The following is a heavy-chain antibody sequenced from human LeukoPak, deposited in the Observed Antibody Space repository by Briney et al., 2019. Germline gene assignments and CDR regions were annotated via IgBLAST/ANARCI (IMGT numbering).Heavy chain of an antibody. CDR1: GFTFSTYA. CDR3: ARDPAVAGNSGPFDI. J-gene: IGHJ3*02. V-gene: IGHV3-30-3*01. D-gene: IGHD6-19*01. Sequence: PGGSLRLSCAASGFTFSTYAMNWVRQAPGKGLEWVAVISYDGSNKYYADSVKGRFTISRDNSKNTLYLQMNSLRAEDTAVYYCARDPAVAGNSGPFDIWGQGTMVTVSS. CDR2: ISYDGSNK.